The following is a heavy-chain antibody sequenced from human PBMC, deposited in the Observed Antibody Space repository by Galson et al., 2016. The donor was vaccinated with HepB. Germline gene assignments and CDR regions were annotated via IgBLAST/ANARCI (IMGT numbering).Heavy chain of an antibody. CDR1: GGTFSSNA. CDR3: ASFRVNSVEWELLNVGYFDL. J-gene: IGHJ2*01. Sequence: SCKAPGGTFSSNAISWVRQAPGQGLEWMGGIIPMFGTSNYAQKYQGRVTITADQSTSTAYMELNSLRSEDTAVYYCASFRVNSVEWELLNVGYFDLWGRGTLVTVSS. CDR2: IIPMFGTS. V-gene: IGHV1-69*01. D-gene: IGHD1-26*01.